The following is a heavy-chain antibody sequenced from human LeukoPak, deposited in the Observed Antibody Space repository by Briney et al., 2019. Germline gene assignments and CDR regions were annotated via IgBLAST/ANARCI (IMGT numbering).Heavy chain of an antibody. CDR2: IWFDGSDK. CDR1: GFTFSNYG. J-gene: IGHJ4*02. CDR3: ARGGEPDYFDY. V-gene: IGHV3-33*01. Sequence: PGRSPRLSCAASGFTFSNYGMHWVRQAPGKGLEWVALIWFDGSDKYYADSVQGRFTISRDNSENTLSLQVSSLRAEDTAIYYCARGGEPDYFDYWGQGTLVTVSS. D-gene: IGHD2-21*01.